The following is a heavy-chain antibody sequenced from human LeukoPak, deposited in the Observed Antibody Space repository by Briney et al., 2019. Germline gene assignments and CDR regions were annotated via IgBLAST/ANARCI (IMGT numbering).Heavy chain of an antibody. CDR2: ISAYNGNT. CDR3: ARDQRYFDWLPYFDY. D-gene: IGHD3-9*01. Sequence: ASVKVSCKASGYTFTSYGISWVRQAPGQGLEWMGWISAYNGNTNFAQKLQGRVTMTTDTSTSTAYMELRSLRSDDTAVYYCARDQRYFDWLPYFDYWGQGTLVTVSS. J-gene: IGHJ4*02. CDR1: GYTFTSYG. V-gene: IGHV1-18*01.